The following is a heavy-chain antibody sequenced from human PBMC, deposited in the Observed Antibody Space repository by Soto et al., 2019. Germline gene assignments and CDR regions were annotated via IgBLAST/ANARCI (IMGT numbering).Heavy chain of an antibody. J-gene: IGHJ5*02. Sequence: PSETLSLTCTVSGGSISSYYWRWIRQPPGKGLECIGYIYYSGSTNYNPSLKSRVTISVDTSKNQFSLKLSSVTAADTAVYYCAREVVTLSYNWFDPWGQGTLVTVS. CDR3: AREVVTLSYNWFDP. D-gene: IGHD2-21*02. CDR1: GGSISSYY. CDR2: IYYSGST. V-gene: IGHV4-59*01.